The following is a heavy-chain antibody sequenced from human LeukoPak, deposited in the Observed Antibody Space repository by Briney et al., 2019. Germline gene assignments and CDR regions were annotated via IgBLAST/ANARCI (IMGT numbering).Heavy chain of an antibody. Sequence: GGSLRLSCAASGFTFSNYWMHWVRQAPGKGLVWVSRINTDGSTTSYVDSVKGRFTISRDNTKNTLYLHMNSLRAEDTAVYYYARVPVGSYSFDYWGQGTLVTVSS. CDR3: ARVPVGSYSFDY. V-gene: IGHV3-74*01. CDR2: INTDGSTT. CDR1: GFTFSNYW. J-gene: IGHJ4*02. D-gene: IGHD1-26*01.